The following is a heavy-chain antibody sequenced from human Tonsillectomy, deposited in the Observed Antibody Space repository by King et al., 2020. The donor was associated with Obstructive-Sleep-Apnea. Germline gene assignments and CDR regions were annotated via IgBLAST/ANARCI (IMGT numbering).Heavy chain of an antibody. J-gene: IGHJ4*02. D-gene: IGHD5-18*01. CDR2: FDLDDDK. Sequence: TLKESGPALVKPTQTLTLTCTFSGFSLSTSGMCVSWIRQPPGKALEWLALFDLDDDKYYSTSLKTRPTISKETSKNQVVLTMTNMDPVDTATYYCARIRYSYGPIDYWGQGTLVTVSS. V-gene: IGHV2-70*01. CDR3: ARIRYSYGPIDY. CDR1: GFSLSTSGMC.